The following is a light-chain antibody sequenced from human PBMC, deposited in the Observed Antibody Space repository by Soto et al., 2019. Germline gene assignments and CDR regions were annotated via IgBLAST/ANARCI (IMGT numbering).Light chain of an antibody. J-gene: IGLJ2*01. CDR3: SARDDSLSGVV. Sequence: QSVLTQPPSTSGTPGLRVTISCSGSSSNIGSNHVYWYQQFPGMAPKLLMYRSDQRPTGVPDRFSGSKSGTSASLAISGLRSDDEADYYCSARDDSLSGVVFGGGTKVTVL. V-gene: IGLV1-47*01. CDR1: SSNIGSNH. CDR2: RSD.